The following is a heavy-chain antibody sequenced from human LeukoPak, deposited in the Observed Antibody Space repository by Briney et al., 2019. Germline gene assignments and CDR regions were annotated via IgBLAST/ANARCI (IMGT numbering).Heavy chain of an antibody. D-gene: IGHD2-2*01. CDR2: IYPGDSDT. Sequence: GESLKISCKGSGYSFTSYWIGWVRQMPAKGLEWTGIIYPGDSDTRYSPSFQGQVPISADKSISTAYLQWSSLKASDTAMYYCARSVCSSTRCYPYGMDVWGKGTTVTVSS. V-gene: IGHV5-51*01. CDR3: ARSVCSSTRCYPYGMDV. J-gene: IGHJ6*04. CDR1: GYSFTSYW.